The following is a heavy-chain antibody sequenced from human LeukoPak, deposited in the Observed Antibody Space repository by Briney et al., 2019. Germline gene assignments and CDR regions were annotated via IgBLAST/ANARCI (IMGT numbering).Heavy chain of an antibody. CDR2: ISGSGGNT. CDR3: ARARAGAGTFFFDY. CDR1: GFTFSSYA. D-gene: IGHD6-13*01. J-gene: IGHJ4*02. V-gene: IGHV3-23*01. Sequence: PGGSLRLSCAASGFTFSSYAMSWVRQAPGKGPEWVSTISGSGGNTYHADSVTGRFTISRDNSKNTLYLQMNSLRAEDTAVYYCARARAGAGTFFFDYWGQGTLVTVSS.